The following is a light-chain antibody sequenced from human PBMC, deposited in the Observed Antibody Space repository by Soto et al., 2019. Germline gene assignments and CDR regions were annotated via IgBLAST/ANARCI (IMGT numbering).Light chain of an antibody. V-gene: IGKV1-5*01. CDR3: QQYNSYWT. CDR2: DAS. CDR1: QSISSW. Sequence: DIQMPQSPSTLSASVGDRVTITCRASQSISSWLAWYQQKPGKAPKLLIYDASSLESGVPSRFSGSGSGTEFTLTISSLQPEDFATYYCQQYNSYWTFGQGTKVDI. J-gene: IGKJ1*01.